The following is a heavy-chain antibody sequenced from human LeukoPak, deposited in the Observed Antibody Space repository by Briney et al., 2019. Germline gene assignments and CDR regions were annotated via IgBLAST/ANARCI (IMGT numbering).Heavy chain of an antibody. D-gene: IGHD2-2*01. V-gene: IGHV4-34*01. CDR2: INHSGST. Sequence: PSETLSLTCTVSGGSISGYYWSWIRQPPGKGLEWIGEINHSGSTNYNPSLKSRVTISVDTSKNQFSLKLSSVTAADTAVYYCARAPMPDYWGQGTLVTVSS. CDR1: GGSISGYY. J-gene: IGHJ4*02. CDR3: ARAPMPDY.